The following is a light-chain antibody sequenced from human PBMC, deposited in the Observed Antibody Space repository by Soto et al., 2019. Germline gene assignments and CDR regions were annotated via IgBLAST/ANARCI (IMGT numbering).Light chain of an antibody. V-gene: IGKV3-11*01. CDR2: DAS. CDR1: QSVSSH. Sequence: EIVLTQSPATLSLSPGERATLSCRASQSVSSHLAWYQQKPGLAPRLLIYDASNRASGIPARFSGSGSGTDFTLPISSLEPEDFGVYYCQKRTDWLTFGGGTKVEIK. J-gene: IGKJ4*01. CDR3: QKRTDWLT.